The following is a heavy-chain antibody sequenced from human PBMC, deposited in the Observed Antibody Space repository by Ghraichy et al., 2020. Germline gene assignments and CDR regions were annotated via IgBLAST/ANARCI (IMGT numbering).Heavy chain of an antibody. J-gene: IGHJ4*02. CDR2: ISYDGNNQ. CDR1: GFTFSNYA. Sequence: GESLNISCAASGFTFSNYAIHWVRQAPGKGLEWVAVISYDGNNQYYADSVKGRFTISRDNSKNTLYLQMNSLRAEDTAVYFCARDKAGISDYLPDYWGQGILVTVSS. CDR3: ARDKAGISDYLPDY. D-gene: IGHD5-12*01. V-gene: IGHV3-30*04.